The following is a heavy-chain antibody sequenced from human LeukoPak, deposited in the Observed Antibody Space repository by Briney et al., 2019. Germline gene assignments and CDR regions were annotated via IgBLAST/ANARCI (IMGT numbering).Heavy chain of an antibody. V-gene: IGHV4-39*07. CDR2: IYYSGST. CDR3: ARGRGSYSNDY. Sequence: SETLSLTCTVSGGSISSSSYYWGWIRQPPGKGLEWIGSIYYSGSTYYNPSLKSRVTISVDTSKNQFSLKLSSVTAADTAVYYCARGRGSYSNDYWGQGTLVTVSS. J-gene: IGHJ4*02. D-gene: IGHD1-26*01. CDR1: GGSISSSSYY.